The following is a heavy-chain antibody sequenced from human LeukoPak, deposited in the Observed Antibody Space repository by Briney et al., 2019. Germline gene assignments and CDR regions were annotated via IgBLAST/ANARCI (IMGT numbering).Heavy chain of an antibody. D-gene: IGHD3-22*01. CDR3: ARVTGYIVEDYFDY. CDR2: IFYTGST. V-gene: IGHV4-39*07. CDR1: GGSISSSNYY. Sequence: SETLSLTCTVSGGSISSSNYYWAWIRQPPGKGLEWSANIFYTGSTYYNPSLKRRVTISLDTSKSQFSLRLRSVTAADTAVYYCARVTGYIVEDYFDYWGQGTLVTVSS. J-gene: IGHJ4*02.